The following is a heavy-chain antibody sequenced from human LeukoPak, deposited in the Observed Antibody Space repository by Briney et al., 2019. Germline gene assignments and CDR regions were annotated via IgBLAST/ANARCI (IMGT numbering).Heavy chain of an antibody. V-gene: IGHV6-1*01. Sequence: SQTLSLTCAISGDSVSSNSVAWNWLRQSPSRGLEWLGRTYYRSRWYNDYAVSMKSRITINPDTSKNQFSLQLNSVTPEDTAVYYCARDHDYGDYGTYEDYWGQGTLVTVSS. CDR2: TYYRSRWYN. J-gene: IGHJ4*02. D-gene: IGHD4-17*01. CDR3: ARDHDYGDYGTYEDY. CDR1: GDSVSSNSVA.